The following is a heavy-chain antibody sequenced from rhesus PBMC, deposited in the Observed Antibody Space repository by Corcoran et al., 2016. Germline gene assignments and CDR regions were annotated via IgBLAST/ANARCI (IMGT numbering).Heavy chain of an antibody. CDR3: ARIDDSLYGLDS. CDR2: IYWDDDK. J-gene: IGHJ6*01. V-gene: IGHV2S1*01. CDR1: GFSLSTSGMG. Sequence: QVTLKESGPALVKPTQTLTLTCTVSGFSLSTSGMGVVWIRQPPGKALKWLASIYWDDDKYYNTSLKSRLTISKDTSKNQMVLTMTNMDPVDTATYYCARIDDSLYGLDSWGQGVVVTVSS. D-gene: IGHD3-28*01.